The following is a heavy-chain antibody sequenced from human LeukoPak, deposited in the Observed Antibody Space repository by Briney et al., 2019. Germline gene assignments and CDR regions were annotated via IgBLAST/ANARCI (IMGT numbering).Heavy chain of an antibody. CDR1: GLTVSSNC. J-gene: IGHJ4*02. V-gene: IGHV3-53*05. Sequence: GGSLRLSCAASGLTVSSNCMSWVRQAPGKGLEWVSFIYSGGSTYYADSVKGRFTISRDNSKNTLYLQMNSLRAEDTAVYYCASPTGYWGQGTLVTVSS. CDR2: IYSGGST. CDR3: ASPTGY. D-gene: IGHD2-8*02.